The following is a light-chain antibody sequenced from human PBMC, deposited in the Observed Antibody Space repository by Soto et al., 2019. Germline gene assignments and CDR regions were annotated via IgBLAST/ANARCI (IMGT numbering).Light chain of an antibody. J-gene: IGKJ2*01. CDR3: QQSSTTPYT. CDR2: AAS. V-gene: IGKV1-39*01. CDR1: QRIRTY. Sequence: DIQLTQSPASLSASVGDRITITCRASQRIRTYLNWYQQKPGKAPNVLIYAASSLQSGVPSRFSGSGSGTDFALTISNLQPEGFATYYCQQSSTTPYTFGQGTKVQIK.